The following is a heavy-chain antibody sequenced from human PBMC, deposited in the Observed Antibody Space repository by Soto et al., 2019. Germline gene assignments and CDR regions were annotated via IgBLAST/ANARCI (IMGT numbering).Heavy chain of an antibody. CDR3: ARDPLGYSSGWDFYGMDV. J-gene: IGHJ6*02. CDR1: GDSVSSNSAA. D-gene: IGHD6-19*01. Sequence: PSQTLSLTCVIAGDSVSSNSAAWNWIRQSPSRGLEWLGRTYYRSKWYNDYAVSVKSRITINPDTSKNQFSLQLNSVTPEDTAVYYCARDPLGYSSGWDFYGMDVWGQGTTVTVSS. CDR2: TYYRSKWYN. V-gene: IGHV6-1*01.